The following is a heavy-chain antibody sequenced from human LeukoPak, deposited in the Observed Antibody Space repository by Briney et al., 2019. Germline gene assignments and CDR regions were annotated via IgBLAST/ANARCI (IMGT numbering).Heavy chain of an antibody. D-gene: IGHD2-2*01. J-gene: IGHJ5*02. Sequence: GDSLKISCKGSGYSFTSYWIGWVGQMPGKGLEWMGIIYPGDSDTRYSPSFQGQVTISADKSISTAYMPWSSLNASDTAMYYCARQKEGYCSSTSCQHNWFDPWGQGTLVTVSS. CDR3: ARQKEGYCSSTSCQHNWFDP. CDR2: IYPGDSDT. V-gene: IGHV5-51*01. CDR1: GYSFTSYW.